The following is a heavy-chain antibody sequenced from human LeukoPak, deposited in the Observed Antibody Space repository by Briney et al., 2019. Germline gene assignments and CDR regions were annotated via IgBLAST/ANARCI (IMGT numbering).Heavy chain of an antibody. CDR3: ARVGSGYYSHFDY. CDR1: GYTFTSYD. V-gene: IGHV1-8*01. J-gene: IGHJ4*02. CDR2: MNPNSGNT. D-gene: IGHD3-22*01. Sequence: GASVKVSCKASGYTFTSYDINWVRQATGQGLEWMGWMNPNSGNTGYAQKFQGRVTMTRNTSISTAYMELRSLRSDDTAVYYCARVGSGYYSHFDYWGQGTLVTVSS.